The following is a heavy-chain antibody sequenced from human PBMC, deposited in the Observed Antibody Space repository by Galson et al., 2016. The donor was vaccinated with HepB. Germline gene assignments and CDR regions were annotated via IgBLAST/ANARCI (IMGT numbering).Heavy chain of an antibody. CDR2: IYSGGST. D-gene: IGHD2-2*01. CDR3: AKDLDIVVVPSAIDY. CDR1: GFTVSNNY. J-gene: IGHJ4*02. Sequence: SLRLSCAASGFTVSNNYMSWVRQAPGKELEWVSVIYSGGSTYYADSVKGRFIISRDNSKNTVYLQMNSLRVEDTAVYYCAKDLDIVVVPSAIDYWGQGTLVTVSS. V-gene: IGHV3-53*01.